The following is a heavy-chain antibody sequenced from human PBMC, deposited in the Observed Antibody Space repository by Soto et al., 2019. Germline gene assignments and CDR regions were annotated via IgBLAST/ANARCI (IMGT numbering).Heavy chain of an antibody. J-gene: IGHJ4*02. CDR2: ISSSGSTI. Sequence: LRLSCAASGXTFSDYYMSWIRQAPGKGLEWVSYISSSGSTIYYADSVKGRFTISRDNAKNSLYLQMNSLRAEDTAVYYCARTSMTTRYSSYFDYWGQGTLVTVSS. V-gene: IGHV3-11*01. D-gene: IGHD5-12*01. CDR3: ARTSMTTRYSSYFDY. CDR1: GXTFSDYY.